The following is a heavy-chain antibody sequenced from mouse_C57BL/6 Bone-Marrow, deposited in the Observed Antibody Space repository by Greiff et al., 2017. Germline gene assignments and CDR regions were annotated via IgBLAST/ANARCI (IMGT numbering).Heavy chain of an antibody. Sequence: EVKVVESGGGLVKPGGSLKLSCAASGFTFSSYAMPWVRQTPEKRLEWVATISDGGSYTYYPDNVKGRFTISRDNAKNNLYLQMSHLKSEDTAMYYCARGDDYDDGPYYAMDYGGRGTSVTV. CDR2: ISDGGSYT. CDR1: GFTFSSYA. D-gene: IGHD2-4*01. J-gene: IGHJ4*01. V-gene: IGHV5-4*03. CDR3: ARGDDYDDGPYYAMDY.